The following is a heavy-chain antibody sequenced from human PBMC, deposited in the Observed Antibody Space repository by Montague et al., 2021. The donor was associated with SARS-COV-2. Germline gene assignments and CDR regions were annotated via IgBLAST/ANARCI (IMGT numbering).Heavy chain of an antibody. CDR1: GGSISSYY. D-gene: IGHD2-15*01. J-gene: IGHJ5*02. V-gene: IGHV4-59*08. CDR3: ARRALGYCSGGSCEEGFDP. CDR2: IYYSGST. Sequence: SETLSLTCTVSGGSISSYYWSWIRQPPGKGLEWIGYIYYSGSTNXXPSLKGRVTISVDTSKNQFSLKLSSVTAADTAVYYCARRALGYCSGGSCEEGFDPWGQGTLVTVSS.